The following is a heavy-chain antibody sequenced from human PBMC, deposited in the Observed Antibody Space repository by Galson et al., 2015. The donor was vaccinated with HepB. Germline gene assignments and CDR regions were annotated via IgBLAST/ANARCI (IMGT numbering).Heavy chain of an antibody. Sequence: SLRLSCAASGFTFSSYGMHWVRQAPGKGLEWVAVIWYDGSNKYYADSVKGRFTISRDNAKNSLYLQMNSLRAEDTAVYYCARLTGGSGLYDFWSGYYIDYYFDYWGQGTLVTVSS. CDR1: GFTFSSYG. J-gene: IGHJ4*02. D-gene: IGHD3-3*01. CDR3: ARLTGGSGLYDFWSGYYIDYYFDY. V-gene: IGHV3-33*01. CDR2: IWYDGSNK.